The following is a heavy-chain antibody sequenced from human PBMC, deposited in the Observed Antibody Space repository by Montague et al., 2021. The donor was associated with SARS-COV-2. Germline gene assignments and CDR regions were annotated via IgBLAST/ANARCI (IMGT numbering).Heavy chain of an antibody. V-gene: IGHV4-31*03. CDR2: IYYSGST. CDR1: GGSISSGGYY. Sequence: TLSLTCTVSGGSISSGGYYWSWIRQHPGKGLEWIGYIYYSGSTYYNPSLKSRVTISVDTSKNQFSLKLSSVTAADTAVYYCARGKAAVANNWFDPWGQGTLVTVSS. CDR3: ARGKAAVANNWFDP. J-gene: IGHJ5*02. D-gene: IGHD6-13*01.